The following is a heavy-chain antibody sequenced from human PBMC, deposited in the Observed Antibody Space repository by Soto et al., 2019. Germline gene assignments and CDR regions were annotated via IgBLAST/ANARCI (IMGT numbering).Heavy chain of an antibody. D-gene: IGHD2-2*01. V-gene: IGHV4-34*01. CDR1: GGSFSGYY. CDR3: ARRKVPAAIVYFDY. CDR2: INHSGST. J-gene: IGHJ4*02. Sequence: SETLSLTCAVYGGSFSGYYWSWIRQPPGKGLEWIGEINHSGSTNYNPSLKSRVTISVDTSKNQFSLKLSSVTAADTAVYYCARRKVPAAIVYFDYWGQGTLVTVSS.